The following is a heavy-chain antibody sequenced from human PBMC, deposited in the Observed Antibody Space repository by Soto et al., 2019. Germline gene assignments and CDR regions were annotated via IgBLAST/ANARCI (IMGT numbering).Heavy chain of an antibody. CDR2: ITADGSVT. Sequence: EVQLLESGGGLVQPGESLRLSCAASGFTFRNYRMHWVRQAPGGRLEYVAVITADGSVTNYVSSVEGRFTISRDNSKNTLFLEMGSLRVEDMAVYYCAREPRYGGLDFWSQGTLVTVSS. CDR3: AREPRYGGLDF. CDR1: GFTFRNYR. V-gene: IGHV3-64*01. D-gene: IGHD3-10*01. J-gene: IGHJ4*02.